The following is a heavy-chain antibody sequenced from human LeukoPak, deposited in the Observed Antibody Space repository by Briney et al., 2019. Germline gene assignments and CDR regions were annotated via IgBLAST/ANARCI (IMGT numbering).Heavy chain of an antibody. CDR3: ATSPVISRD. CDR1: GFTFSDYW. D-gene: IGHD2-21*01. Sequence: GGSLRLSCAASGFTFSDYWMHWVRQAPGKGLEWVARIYSDVRRIKYADPVKGRFTISRDNAKNTLYLQMNALRVEDTAVYYCATSPVISRDWGQGTLVTVSS. CDR2: IYSDVRRI. J-gene: IGHJ4*02. V-gene: IGHV3-74*03.